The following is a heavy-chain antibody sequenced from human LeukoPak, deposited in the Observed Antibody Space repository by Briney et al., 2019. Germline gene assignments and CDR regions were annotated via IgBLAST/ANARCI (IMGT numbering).Heavy chain of an antibody. CDR2: IYDSGNT. D-gene: IGHD3-22*01. Sequence: SQTLSLTCTVSGGSISSGGYFWTWTRQPAGKGLDWIGHIYDSGNTNHNPSLWSRVTISVDTSKNEFSLKLSSVTAADTAVYYCARQTYYYDSSGYYPHDAFDIWGQGTMVTVSS. CDR1: GGSISSGGYF. V-gene: IGHV4-61*09. J-gene: IGHJ3*02. CDR3: ARQTYYYDSSGYYPHDAFDI.